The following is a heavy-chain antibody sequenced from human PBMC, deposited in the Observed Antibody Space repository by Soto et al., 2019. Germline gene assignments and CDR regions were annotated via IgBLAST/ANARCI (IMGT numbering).Heavy chain of an antibody. J-gene: IGHJ6*02. V-gene: IGHV3-74*01. CDR3: AIATRYGMDV. Sequence: EVQLVESGGGLVQPGGSLRLSCAASGFTFSSYWMHWVRQAPGNGLVWLSRINSDGSSATYADSVKGRFTISRDKAKSTLYLQMNSLRAEDTAMYYCAIATRYGMDVWGQGITVTVSS. CDR2: INSDGSSA. CDR1: GFTFSSYW.